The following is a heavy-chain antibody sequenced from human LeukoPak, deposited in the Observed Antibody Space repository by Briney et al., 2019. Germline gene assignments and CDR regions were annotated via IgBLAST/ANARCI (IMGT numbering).Heavy chain of an antibody. J-gene: IGHJ4*02. D-gene: IGHD2-2*01. Sequence: PGGSLRLSCAASGFTFTDYAVSWVRQAPEKGLEWVSTISHNGGGTYYAESVKGRFTISRDNSKNTVYLQMNSLRAEDTAVYYCARDTAADYWGQGTLVTVSS. CDR3: ARDTAADY. V-gene: IGHV3-23*01. CDR2: ISHNGGGT. CDR1: GFTFTDYA.